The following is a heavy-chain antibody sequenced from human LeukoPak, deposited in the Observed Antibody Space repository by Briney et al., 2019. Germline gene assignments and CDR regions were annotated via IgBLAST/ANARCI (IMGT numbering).Heavy chain of an antibody. J-gene: IGHJ4*02. CDR1: GFTFSDYY. CDR2: ISSSGSTI. D-gene: IGHD3-22*01. Sequence: KSGGSLRLSCAASGFTFSDYYMSWIRQAPGKGLEWVSYISSSGSTIYYADSVKGRFTISRDNAKNSLYLQMNSLRAEDTAVYSCAADGLGEYYFDYWGQGTLVTVSS. V-gene: IGHV3-11*04. CDR3: AADGLGEYYFDY.